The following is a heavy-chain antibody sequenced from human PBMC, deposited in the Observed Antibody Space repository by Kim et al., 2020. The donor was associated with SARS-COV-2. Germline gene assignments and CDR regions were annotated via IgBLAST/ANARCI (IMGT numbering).Heavy chain of an antibody. CDR3: TARWELGGMDV. J-gene: IGHJ6*02. CDR2: T. Sequence: TDDAAPVKGRFTISRDDSKTTLYLQMNSLKPEDTAVYYCTARWELGGMDVWGQGTTVTVSS. D-gene: IGHD1-26*01. V-gene: IGHV3-15*01.